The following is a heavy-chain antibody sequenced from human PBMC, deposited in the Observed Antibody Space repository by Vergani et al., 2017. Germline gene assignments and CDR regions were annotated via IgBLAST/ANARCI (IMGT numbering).Heavy chain of an antibody. CDR3: ATSMDGYDYVWGSYRYNRYLDY. V-gene: IGHV1-24*01. CDR1: GYTLTELS. Sequence: QVQLVQSGAEVKKPGASVKVSCKVSGYTLTELSMHWVRQAPGKGLEWMGGFDPEDGETIYAQKFQGRVTMTEDTSTDTAYMELSSLRSEDTAVYYCATSMDGYDYVWGSYRYNRYLDYWGQGTLVTVSS. J-gene: IGHJ4*02. CDR2: FDPEDGET. D-gene: IGHD3-16*02.